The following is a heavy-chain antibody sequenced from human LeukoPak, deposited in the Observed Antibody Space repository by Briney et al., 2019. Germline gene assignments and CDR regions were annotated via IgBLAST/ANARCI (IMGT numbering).Heavy chain of an antibody. J-gene: IGHJ6*03. Sequence: TSETLSLTCTVSGGSISSTSYYWGWIRQPPGKGLEWIGSIYYSWDTYYNPSLKSRVTISVDTSKNQFSLKLSSVTAADTAVYYCARGYGSGSYYYYYYYYMDVWGKGTTVTISS. D-gene: IGHD3-10*01. CDR2: IYYSWDT. V-gene: IGHV4-39*07. CDR3: ARGYGSGSYYYYYYYYMDV. CDR1: GGSISSTSYY.